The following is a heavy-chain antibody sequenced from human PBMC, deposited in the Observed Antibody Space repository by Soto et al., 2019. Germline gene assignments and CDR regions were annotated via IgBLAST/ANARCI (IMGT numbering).Heavy chain of an antibody. CDR3: AVGLSGSYYQNGMDV. D-gene: IGHD1-26*01. CDR2: IIPIFERT. CDR1: GGPFTSFD. V-gene: IGHV1-69*06. J-gene: IGHJ6*02. Sequence: VELVQSGSEVKKPGSSEKVSCKTSGGPFTSFDVNWVRQAPGQGLEWMGDIIPIFERTNYAQKFQGRVTITADMATTTAYMELGSLRSDDTAVYFCAVGLSGSYYQNGMDVWGLGTTVIVS.